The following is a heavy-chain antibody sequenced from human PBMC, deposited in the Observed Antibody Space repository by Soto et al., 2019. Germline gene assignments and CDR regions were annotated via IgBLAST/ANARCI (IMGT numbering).Heavy chain of an antibody. CDR1: GFSFSTYS. CDR2: ISSRGDT. D-gene: IGHD2-21*02. J-gene: IGHJ6*02. CDR3: AREETAWPLAYGLDV. V-gene: IGHV3-21*01. Sequence: GGSLRLSCAASGFSFSTYSMSWVRQAPGKGLEWVSSISSRGDTYYADSVKGRFTISRDNAKNSVSLQMDSLRAEDAALYYCAREETAWPLAYGLDVWGQGTTVTVSS.